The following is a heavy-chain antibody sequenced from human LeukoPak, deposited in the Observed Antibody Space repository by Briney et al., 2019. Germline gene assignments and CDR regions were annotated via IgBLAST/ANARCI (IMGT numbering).Heavy chain of an antibody. J-gene: IGHJ4*02. CDR1: GFTFSSYA. CDR2: ISGSGSGT. D-gene: IGHD3-10*01. Sequence: PAGSLRLSCAASGFTFSSYAMNWVRQAPGKGLEWVSAISGSGSGTYYADSVRGRFTISRDNSKNTLYLQMNSLRAEDTAVYYCAKDLKEAHLFGFNCFDYWGQGTLVTVSS. V-gene: IGHV3-23*01. CDR3: AKDLKEAHLFGFNCFDY.